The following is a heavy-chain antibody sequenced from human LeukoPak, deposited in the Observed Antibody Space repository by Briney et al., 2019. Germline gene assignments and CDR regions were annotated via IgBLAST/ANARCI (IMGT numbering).Heavy chain of an antibody. CDR3: ARLGYCSSTSCFNWFDP. CDR1: GGSISSSSYY. V-gene: IGHV4-39*01. D-gene: IGHD2-2*01. J-gene: IGHJ5*02. CDR2: IYYSGST. Sequence: PSETLSLTXTVSGGSISSSSYYWGWIRQPPGKGLEWIGSIYYSGSTYYNPSLKSRVTISVDTSKNQFSLKLSSVTAADTAVYYCARLGYCSSTSCFNWFDPWGQGTLVTVSS.